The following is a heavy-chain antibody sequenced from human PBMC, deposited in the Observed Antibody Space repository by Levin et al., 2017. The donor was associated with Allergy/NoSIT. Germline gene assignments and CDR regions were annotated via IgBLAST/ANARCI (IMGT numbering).Heavy chain of an antibody. CDR2: ISYDKSNK. V-gene: IGHV3-30*03. D-gene: IGHD2-15*01. Sequence: HPGGSLRLSCAASGFTFSSYDMHWVRQAPGKGLEWVAVISYDKSNKYYADSVKGRFTISRDNSKNTLYVQMNSLRAEDTAVYYCATGGYCSGGSGYSDDNWGQGTLVTVSS. CDR1: GFTFSSYD. CDR3: ATGGYCSGGSGYSDDN. J-gene: IGHJ4*02.